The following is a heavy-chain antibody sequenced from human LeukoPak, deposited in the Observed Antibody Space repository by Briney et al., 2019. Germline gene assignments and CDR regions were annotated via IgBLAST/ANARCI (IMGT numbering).Heavy chain of an antibody. V-gene: IGHV1-24*01. CDR2: FDIVDGET. J-gene: IGHJ4*02. CDR1: GFTLTELS. D-gene: IGHD3-22*01. Sequence: SVNLSCKVSGFTLTELSIHWVRPAPGKGLEWVGGFDIVDGETTYAQTLQGRATMTENTSTDTSYMELSSLRSEDTAVYYSAARARGLVVVITFHYWGQGTLVTVSS. CDR3: AARARGLVVVITFHY.